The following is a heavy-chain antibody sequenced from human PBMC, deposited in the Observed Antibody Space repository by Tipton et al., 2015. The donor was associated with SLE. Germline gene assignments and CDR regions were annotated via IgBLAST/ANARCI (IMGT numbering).Heavy chain of an antibody. CDR2: VRWDSDSI. D-gene: IGHD3-10*02. J-gene: IGHJ6*02. CDR1: GFTFEDHT. V-gene: IGHV3-43*01. Sequence: GSLRLSCAASGFTFEDHTMHWVRQVPGKGLEWVSLVRWDSDSIYYADSVRGRFTISRDNSENSLYLQMNSLKIEDSALYYCARDMQSMFESAKYGIDVWGQGTTVSVSS. CDR3: ARDMQSMFESAKYGIDV.